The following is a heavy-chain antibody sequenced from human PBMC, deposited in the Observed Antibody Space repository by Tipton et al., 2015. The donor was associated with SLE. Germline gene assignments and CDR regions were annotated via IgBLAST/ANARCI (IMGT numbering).Heavy chain of an antibody. CDR1: GFSFSSHY. V-gene: IGHV3-7*03. Sequence: SLRLSCAASGFSFSSHYMNWVRQAPGKGLEWVANINQDGGEKHYVDSVKGRFTISRDNAKSSLYLQMNSLRAEDTAVYYCAGGAGWLIDYWGQGTLVTVSS. D-gene: IGHD5-24*01. CDR3: AGGAGWLIDY. J-gene: IGHJ4*02. CDR2: INQDGGEK.